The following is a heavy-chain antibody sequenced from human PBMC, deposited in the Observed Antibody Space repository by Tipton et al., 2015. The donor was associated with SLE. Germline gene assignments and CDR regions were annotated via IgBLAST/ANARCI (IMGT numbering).Heavy chain of an antibody. J-gene: IGHJ4*02. CDR2: INHSGST. CDR3: ARGERDYVWGSYRTRYFDY. CDR1: GGSFSGYY. V-gene: IGHV4-34*01. D-gene: IGHD3-16*02. Sequence: LRLSCAVYGGSFSGYYWSWIRQPPGKGLEWIGEINHSGSTNYNPSLKSRVTISVDTSKNQFSLKLSSVTAADTAVYYCARGERDYVWGSYRTRYFDYWGQGTLVTVSS.